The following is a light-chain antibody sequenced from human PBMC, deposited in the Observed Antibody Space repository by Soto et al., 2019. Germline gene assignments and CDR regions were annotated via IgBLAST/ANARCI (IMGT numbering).Light chain of an antibody. CDR3: QTWGSGIVV. CDR1: SGHSNYA. V-gene: IGLV4-69*01. J-gene: IGLJ2*01. CDR2: LNSDGSH. Sequence: QAVVTQSPSASDSLGASVKLTCTLSSGHSNYAIAWHQQQSEKGPRYLMKLNSDGSHSKGDGIPDRFSGSSSGAERYLTISSLQSEDEADYYCQTWGSGIVVFGGGTQLTVL.